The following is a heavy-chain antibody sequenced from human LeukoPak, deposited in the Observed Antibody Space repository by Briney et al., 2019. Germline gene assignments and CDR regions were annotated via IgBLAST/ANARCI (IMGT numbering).Heavy chain of an antibody. Sequence: SETLSLTCTVSGGSISSYYWSWIRQPAGKGLEWVGRIYTSGSTNYNPSLKSRVTMSVDTSKNQFSLKLSSVTAADTAVYYCASDNYDPGAFDIWGQGTMVTVSS. D-gene: IGHD3-22*01. CDR2: IYTSGST. V-gene: IGHV4-4*07. J-gene: IGHJ3*02. CDR1: GGSISSYY. CDR3: ASDNYDPGAFDI.